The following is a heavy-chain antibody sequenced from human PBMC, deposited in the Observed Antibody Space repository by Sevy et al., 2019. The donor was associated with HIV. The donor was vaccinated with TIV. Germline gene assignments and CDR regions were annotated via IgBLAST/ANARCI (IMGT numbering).Heavy chain of an antibody. Sequence: GGSLRLSCAASGFTFTTYNMHWVRQTPGKGLEWVAVISYDGSNKFYADSVKGRFTISRDNSKNTLDLQMNSLSSEDTAIYYCARSPIGVVMFFDYWGQGTLVTVSS. V-gene: IGHV3-30*04. CDR3: ARSPIGVVMFFDY. J-gene: IGHJ4*02. CDR1: GFTFTTYN. CDR2: ISYDGSNK. D-gene: IGHD3-22*01.